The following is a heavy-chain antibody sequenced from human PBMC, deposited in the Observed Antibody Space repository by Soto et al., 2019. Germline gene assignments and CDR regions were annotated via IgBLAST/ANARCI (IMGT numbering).Heavy chain of an antibody. D-gene: IGHD2-8*01. CDR2: INHSGIT. Sequence: SETLSLTCAFYGWSFSGYYWSLIRQPPGRGLEWIGEINHSGITKDNPSLKSRVTISVDTSKNQVSLKLSSVTAADTAVYYCARGLGYGAVLNYFDSWGLGTLVTVSS. CDR1: GWSFSGYY. V-gene: IGHV4-34*01. J-gene: IGHJ4*02. CDR3: ARGLGYGAVLNYFDS.